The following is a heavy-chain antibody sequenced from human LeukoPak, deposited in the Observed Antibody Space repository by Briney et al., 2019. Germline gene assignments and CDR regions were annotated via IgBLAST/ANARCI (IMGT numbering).Heavy chain of an antibody. CDR2: ISYDGSNR. CDR3: ARDPSGDGVGSPGL. Sequence: PGGSLRLSCAASGFTFNSYALHWVRQAPGKGLEWEALISYDGSNRYYADSVKGRFTISRDNSKNTLYLQMNSLRVDDTAVYYSARDPSGDGVGSPGLWGQGTLVTVSS. V-gene: IGHV3-30*04. D-gene: IGHD7-27*01. J-gene: IGHJ4*02. CDR1: GFTFNSYA.